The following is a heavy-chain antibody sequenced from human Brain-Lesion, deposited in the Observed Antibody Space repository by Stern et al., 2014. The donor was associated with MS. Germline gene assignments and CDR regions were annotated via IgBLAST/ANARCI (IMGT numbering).Heavy chain of an antibody. J-gene: IGHJ4*02. CDR1: GFTFSQAW. Sequence: EVQLVQSGGGLVKSGGSLRLSCAASGFTFSQAWMGWVRQGPGKGGEWVGHIKSRTDGGTANYAASVKDRFTVSRDNSANMLYLQMNSLTIEDTAVYYCVAGAQLWLWGQGTLVTVSS. CDR2: IKSRTDGGTA. V-gene: IGHV3-15*01. D-gene: IGHD1-1*01. CDR3: VAGAQLWL.